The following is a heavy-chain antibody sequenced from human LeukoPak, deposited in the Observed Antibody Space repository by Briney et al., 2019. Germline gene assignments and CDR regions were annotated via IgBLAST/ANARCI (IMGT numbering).Heavy chain of an antibody. V-gene: IGHV3-15*01. D-gene: IGHD2-2*02. CDR2: IKSKSERGTT. J-gene: IGHJ4*02. CDR1: GFTFSNGW. Sequence: PGGSLRLSCAASGFTFSNGWRSWVRQAPGKGLEWVGRIKSKSERGTTDYAAPVKGRFTISRDGSTNTVYLHMNSLKTEDTAVYFCTSNLYCSTSSCYTLDNWGQGTLVAVSP. CDR3: TSNLYCSTSSCYTLDN.